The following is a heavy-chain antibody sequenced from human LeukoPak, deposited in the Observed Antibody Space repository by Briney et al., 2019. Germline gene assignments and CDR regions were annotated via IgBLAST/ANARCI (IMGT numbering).Heavy chain of an antibody. CDR2: VHYSGTI. D-gene: IGHD3-22*01. CDR3: ARVKYYYDGSAYSAFYYFDY. Sequence: SETLSLTCTVSGDSISRYYWSWVRQSPGKGLEWIGYVHYSGTISYNPSPQSRITMSVDTSKNQFSLRLSSVTAADTAVYYCARVKYYYDGSAYSAFYYFDYWGQGTLVTVSS. J-gene: IGHJ4*02. V-gene: IGHV4-59*01. CDR1: GDSISRYY.